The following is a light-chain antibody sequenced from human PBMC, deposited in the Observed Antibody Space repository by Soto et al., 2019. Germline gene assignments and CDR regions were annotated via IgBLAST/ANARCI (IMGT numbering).Light chain of an antibody. Sequence: EIVLTQSPATLSLSPGERATLSCRASQTVSSSLACYQQKPGQAPRLLIYEASNSSTGIPARFSGSGSGADFTLTISSLEPEDFALYYCQQHINWPLTFGGGTKVEIK. CDR3: QQHINWPLT. CDR2: EAS. CDR1: QTVSSS. J-gene: IGKJ4*01. V-gene: IGKV3-11*01.